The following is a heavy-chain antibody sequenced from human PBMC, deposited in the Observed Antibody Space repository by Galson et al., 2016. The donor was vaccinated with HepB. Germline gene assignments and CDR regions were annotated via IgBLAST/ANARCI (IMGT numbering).Heavy chain of an antibody. V-gene: IGHV3-15*07. D-gene: IGHD3-3*01. J-gene: IGHJ4*02. CDR1: GFTFSNAW. CDR3: TPDPYEYDFWSGYYLKIDS. Sequence: SLRLSCAASGFTFSNAWMNWVRQAPGKGLEWVGRIKSKTEGGTIDYAAPVKGRFTISRDDSKNTLYLQMNSLKTEDTAVYYCTPDPYEYDFWSGYYLKIDSWGQGTLVTVSS. CDR2: IKSKTEGGTI.